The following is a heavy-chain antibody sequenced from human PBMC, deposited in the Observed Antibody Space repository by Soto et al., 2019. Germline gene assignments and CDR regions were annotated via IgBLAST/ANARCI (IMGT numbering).Heavy chain of an antibody. Sequence: GGSLRLSCAVSGFIFSNHAMSWVRQVPGKGLEWVSGISAGGNLIYYADSVRGRFTMSRDNSKNMLYLQMNSLRAEDTAVYCFAKRQCIGAAAKSLAVWGQGARVTVSS. V-gene: IGHV3-23*01. D-gene: IGHD6-13*01. CDR1: GFIFSNHA. CDR3: AKRQCIGAAAKSLAV. CDR2: ISAGGNLI. J-gene: IGHJ4*02.